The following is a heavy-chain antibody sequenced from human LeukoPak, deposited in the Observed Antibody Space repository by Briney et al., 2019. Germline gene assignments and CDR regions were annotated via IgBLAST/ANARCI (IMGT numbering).Heavy chain of an antibody. Sequence: ASVKVSCKASGYTFTDYYMHWVRQAPGQGLEWMGWINPNSGGTNYAQKFQGRVTMTRDTSISTAYMELSRLRSDDTAVYYCARDGTMVRGGGDYWGQGTLVTVSS. V-gene: IGHV1-2*02. D-gene: IGHD3-10*01. J-gene: IGHJ4*02. CDR2: INPNSGGT. CDR1: GYTFTDYY. CDR3: ARDGTMVRGGGDY.